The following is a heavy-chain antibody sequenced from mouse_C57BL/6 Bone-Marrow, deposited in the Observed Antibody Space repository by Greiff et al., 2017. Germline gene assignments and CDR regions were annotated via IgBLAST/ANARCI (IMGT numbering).Heavy chain of an antibody. CDR3: ARITTVVHYYAMDY. Sequence: VKLQQPGAELVKPGASVKMSCKASGYTFTSYWITWVKQRPGQGLEWIGDIYPGSGSTNYNEKFKSKATLTVDTSSSTAYMQLSSLTSEDSAVYYCARITTVVHYYAMDYWGQGTSVTVSS. V-gene: IGHV1-55*01. J-gene: IGHJ4*01. CDR1: GYTFTSYW. CDR2: IYPGSGST. D-gene: IGHD1-1*01.